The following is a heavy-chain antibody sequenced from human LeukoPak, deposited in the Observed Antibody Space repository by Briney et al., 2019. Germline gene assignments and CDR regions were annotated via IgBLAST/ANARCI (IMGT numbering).Heavy chain of an antibody. V-gene: IGHV4-59*08. CDR3: ARTSSSGYPYYYFDY. J-gene: IGHJ4*02. CDR2: IYYSGST. Sequence: SETLSLTCTVSGGSISSYYWSWIRQPPGKGLEWIGYIYYSGSTNYNPSPKSRVTISVDTSENQFSLNLSSVTAADTAVYYCARTSSSGYPYYYFDYWGQGTLVTVSS. D-gene: IGHD3-22*01. CDR1: GGSISSYY.